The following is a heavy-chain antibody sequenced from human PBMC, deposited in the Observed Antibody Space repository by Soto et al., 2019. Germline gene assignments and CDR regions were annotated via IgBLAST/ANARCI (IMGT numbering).Heavy chain of an antibody. V-gene: IGHV5-10-1*01. CDR2: IDPSDSYT. D-gene: IGHD4-17*01. CDR3: ATLWADHGGYYYYYGMDV. CDR1: GYSFTSYW. J-gene: IGHJ6*02. Sequence: GESLKISCKGSGYSFTSYWISWVRQMPGKGLEWMGRIDPSDSYTNYSPSFQGHVTISADKSISTAYLQWSSLKASDTAMYYCATLWADHGGYYYYYGMDVWGQGTTVTVSS.